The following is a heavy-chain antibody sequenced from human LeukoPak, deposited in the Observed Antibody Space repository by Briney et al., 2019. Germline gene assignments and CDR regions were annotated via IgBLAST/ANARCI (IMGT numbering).Heavy chain of an antibody. CDR1: GLTFSSNS. CDR3: ARDRGYGYYYFDY. J-gene: IGHJ4*02. Sequence: GGSLRLSCADSGLTFSSNSMDWVRQAPGKGLEWVSSISSSTYIYYADSVRGRFTISRDNAKKSLYLQMDSLRAEDTAVYFCARDRGYGYYYFDYWGQGTLVTVSS. V-gene: IGHV3-21*01. CDR2: ISSSTYI. D-gene: IGHD5-12*01.